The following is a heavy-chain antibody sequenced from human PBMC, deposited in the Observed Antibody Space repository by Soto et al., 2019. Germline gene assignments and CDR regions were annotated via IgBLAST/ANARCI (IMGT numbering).Heavy chain of an antibody. CDR3: ARGGRGYCSGGSCYSSSRNAFDI. J-gene: IGHJ3*02. CDR1: GFTFSSYW. Sequence: GGSLRLSCAASGFTFSSYWMHWVRQAPGKGLVWVSRINSDGSSTSYADSVKGRFTISRDNAKNTLYLQMNSLRAEDTAVYYCARGGRGYCSGGSCYSSSRNAFDIWGQGTMVTVSS. D-gene: IGHD2-15*01. V-gene: IGHV3-74*01. CDR2: INSDGSST.